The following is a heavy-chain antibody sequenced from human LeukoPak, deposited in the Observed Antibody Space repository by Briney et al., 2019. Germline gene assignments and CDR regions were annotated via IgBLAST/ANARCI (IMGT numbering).Heavy chain of an antibody. D-gene: IGHD2-8*01. CDR3: ARHLRDIVLMVYATNWFDP. CDR2: IYCSGST. J-gene: IGHJ5*02. Sequence: DPSETLSLTCVVSGYSSSSGYYWGWIRQPPGKGLEWIGSIYCSGSTYYNLSLTSRVTISVDTSTNQFSLKLSSVTAADTAVYYCARHLRDIVLMVYATNWFDPWGQGTLVTVSS. V-gene: IGHV4-38-2*01. CDR1: GYSSSSGYY.